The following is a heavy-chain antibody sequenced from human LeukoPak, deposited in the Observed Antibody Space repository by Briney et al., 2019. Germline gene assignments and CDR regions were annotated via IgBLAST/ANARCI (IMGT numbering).Heavy chain of an antibody. Sequence: GGSLRLSCAASGFAFSSYSMNWVRQAPGKGLEWVSSISSSSSYIYYADSVKGRFTISRDNAKNSLYLQMNSLRAEDTAVYYCARDRYNWNDRGAFDIWGQGTMVTVSS. CDR2: ISSSSSYI. D-gene: IGHD1-1*01. CDR1: GFAFSSYS. J-gene: IGHJ3*02. CDR3: ARDRYNWNDRGAFDI. V-gene: IGHV3-21*01.